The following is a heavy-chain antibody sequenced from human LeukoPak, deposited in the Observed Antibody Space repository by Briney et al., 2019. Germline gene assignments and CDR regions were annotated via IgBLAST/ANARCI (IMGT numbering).Heavy chain of an antibody. V-gene: IGHV3-23*01. J-gene: IGHJ4*02. CDR3: AKGLVPAAIRVVDY. Sequence: GGSLRLSCAASGFTFSSYAMSWVRQAPGKGLEWVSAISASGGSTYYADSVRGRFTISRDNSQNTLYLQVNSLRAEDTAVYYCAKGLVPAAIRVVDYWGQGTLVTVSS. CDR1: GFTFSSYA. D-gene: IGHD2-2*01. CDR2: ISASGGST.